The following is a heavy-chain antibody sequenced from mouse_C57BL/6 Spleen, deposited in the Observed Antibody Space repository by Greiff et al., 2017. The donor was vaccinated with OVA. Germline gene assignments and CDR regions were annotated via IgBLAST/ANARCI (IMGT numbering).Heavy chain of an antibody. V-gene: IGHV1-55*01. Sequence: VQLQQSGAELVKPGASVKMSCKASGYTFTSYWITWVKQRPGQGLEWIGDIYPRSGSTNYNEKFKSKATLTVDTSSSTAYMQLSSLTSEDSAVYYCARSPPYYGSSYGYWGQGTTLTVSS. CDR1: GYTFTSYW. J-gene: IGHJ2*01. CDR2: IYPRSGST. CDR3: ARSPPYYGSSYGY. D-gene: IGHD1-1*01.